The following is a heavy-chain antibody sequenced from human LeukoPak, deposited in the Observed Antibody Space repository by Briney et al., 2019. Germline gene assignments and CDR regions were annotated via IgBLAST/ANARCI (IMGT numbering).Heavy chain of an antibody. CDR2: INPSDGTT. V-gene: IGHV1-46*01. CDR1: GYIFTSYY. Sequence: ASVKVSCKASGYIFTSYYMQWVRQAPGQGLEWMGIINPSDGTTFYAQKFQGRVTMTEDTSTGTAYMELSSLRSEDTAVYYCATYCSSTSCINFDYWGQGTLVTVSS. D-gene: IGHD2-2*01. J-gene: IGHJ4*02. CDR3: ATYCSSTSCINFDY.